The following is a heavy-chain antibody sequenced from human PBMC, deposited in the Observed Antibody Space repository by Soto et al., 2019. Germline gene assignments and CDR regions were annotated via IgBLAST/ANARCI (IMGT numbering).Heavy chain of an antibody. V-gene: IGHV3-23*01. CDR1: GFTFSNYV. Sequence: EVQLLDSGGGLVQPGGSLRLSCAASGFTFSNYVMNWVRQAPGKGLDWVSAISASGGSTYYADSVKGRFTISRDNSKNTLYLQKSSLRAEDTALYYCGKGPLGRGYGLDSWGQGTLVTVSS. CDR3: GKGPLGRGYGLDS. D-gene: IGHD5-12*01. J-gene: IGHJ4*02. CDR2: ISASGGST.